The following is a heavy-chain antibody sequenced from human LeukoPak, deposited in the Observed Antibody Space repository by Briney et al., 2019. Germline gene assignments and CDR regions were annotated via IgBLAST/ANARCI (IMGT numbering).Heavy chain of an antibody. D-gene: IGHD6-13*01. J-gene: IGHJ6*02. CDR2: TSSSSSYI. Sequence: GGSLRLSCAASGFTFSSYNMNWVRQAPGKGLEWVSSTSSSSSYIYYADSVKGRFTISRDNAKNSLYLQMNSLRAEDTAVYYCARDKIAAAGTDYYYGMDAWGQGTTVTVSS. CDR1: GFTFSSYN. V-gene: IGHV3-21*01. CDR3: ARDKIAAAGTDYYYGMDA.